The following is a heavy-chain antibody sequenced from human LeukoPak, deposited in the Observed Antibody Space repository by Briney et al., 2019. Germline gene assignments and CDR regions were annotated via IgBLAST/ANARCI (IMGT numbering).Heavy chain of an antibody. CDR1: GFIFSDYS. D-gene: IGHD2-8*01. J-gene: IGHJ4*02. CDR3: ARDSYCPNDVCYDY. CDR2: ITTSRDQ. Sequence: GGSLRLSCAASGFIFSDYSMGWVRQAPGKGLEWVSSITTSRDQYHADSVKGRFTVSRDNAKSSVCLQMDSLRADDTAVYYCARDSYCPNDVCYDYWGQGVLVTVS. V-gene: IGHV3-21*06.